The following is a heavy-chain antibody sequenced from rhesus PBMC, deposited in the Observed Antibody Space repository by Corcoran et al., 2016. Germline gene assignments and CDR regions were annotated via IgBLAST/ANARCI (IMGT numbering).Heavy chain of an antibody. CDR2: IYGSGSST. D-gene: IGHD6-25*01. J-gene: IGHJ1*01. Sequence: QLQLQESGPGLVKPSETLSVTCAVSGGSISSSYWSWLRQAPGKGLECIGYIYGSGSSTNYNPSLKSLVNMSVDTSKNQLSLKRSSVTTADTAVYYCARVGSWDEYFEFWGQGALVTVSS. V-gene: IGHV4-169*01. CDR1: GGSISSSY. CDR3: ARVGSWDEYFEF.